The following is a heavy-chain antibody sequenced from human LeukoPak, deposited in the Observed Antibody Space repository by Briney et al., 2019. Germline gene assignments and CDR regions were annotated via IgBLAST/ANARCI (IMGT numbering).Heavy chain of an antibody. CDR3: ARVGYSSGWYADY. V-gene: IGHV3-30*04. Sequence: RSLRLSCAASGFTFSSYAMHWVRQAPGKGLGWVAVISYDGSNKYYADSVKGRFTISRDNSKNTLYLQMNSLRAEDTAVYYCARVGYSSGWYADYWGQGTLVTVSS. D-gene: IGHD6-19*01. CDR2: ISYDGSNK. CDR1: GFTFSSYA. J-gene: IGHJ4*02.